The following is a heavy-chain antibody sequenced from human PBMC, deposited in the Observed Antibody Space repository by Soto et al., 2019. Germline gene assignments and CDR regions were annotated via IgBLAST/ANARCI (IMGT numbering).Heavy chain of an antibody. V-gene: IGHV3-30-3*01. Sequence: QVHLVESGGGVVHPGRSLRLSCAASGFTFSDYAIHWVRQAPGKGLEWVAVISFDGSNKYFADSVKGRFTISRDNSKDTLYLQMNRRRAEDTALYYGARDCVITMVRGGHFYFYGMDVWGQGTTVIVSS. CDR1: GFTFSDYA. CDR3: ARDCVITMVRGGHFYFYGMDV. CDR2: ISFDGSNK. D-gene: IGHD3-10*01. J-gene: IGHJ6*02.